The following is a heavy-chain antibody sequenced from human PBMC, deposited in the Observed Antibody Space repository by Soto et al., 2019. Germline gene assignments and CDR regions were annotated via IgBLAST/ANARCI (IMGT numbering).Heavy chain of an antibody. Sequence: EVQMLESGGGLVQPGGSLRLSCAASGFIFSDYAMSWVRQAPGKGLEWVAGMGGAKGGTYYTESVRGRFAIPRDNSRSTLFLQLSSLRAEDTAVYFCAKGWVDHNSVWVPFDIWGQGTFVTLSS. J-gene: IGHJ3*02. CDR3: AKGWVDHNSVWVPFDI. D-gene: IGHD1-26*01. V-gene: IGHV3-23*01. CDR1: GFIFSDYA. CDR2: MGGAKGGT.